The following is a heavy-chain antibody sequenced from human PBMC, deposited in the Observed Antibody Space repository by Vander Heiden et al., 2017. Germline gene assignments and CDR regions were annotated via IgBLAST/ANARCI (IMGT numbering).Heavy chain of an antibody. CDR1: GYSFTSYW. D-gene: IGHD3-3*01. CDR2: IYPGDSDT. CDR3: ARAIDYDFWSGYSLDYYGMDV. Sequence: EVPLVQSGAEVHKRGESIKISCNGSGYSFTSYWLGWLRPLPGKGLPWMRIIYPGDSDTRYSPSFQGKVTISADKSISTAYLQWSSLKASDTAMYCCARAIDYDFWSGYSLDYYGMDVWGQGTTVTVSS. V-gene: IGHV5-51*01. J-gene: IGHJ6*02.